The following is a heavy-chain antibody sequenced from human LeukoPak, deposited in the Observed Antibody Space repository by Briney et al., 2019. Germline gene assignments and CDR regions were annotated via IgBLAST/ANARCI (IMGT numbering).Heavy chain of an antibody. J-gene: IGHJ3*02. Sequence: PGGSLRLSCAASGFTFSSYSMNWVRQAPGKGLEWVSSISSSSSYIYYADSVKVRFTISRDNAKNSLYLQMNSLRAEDTAVYYCARVDDSSEAFDIWGEGTMVTVSS. V-gene: IGHV3-21*01. CDR2: ISSSSSYI. CDR1: GFTFSSYS. CDR3: ARVDDSSEAFDI. D-gene: IGHD3-22*01.